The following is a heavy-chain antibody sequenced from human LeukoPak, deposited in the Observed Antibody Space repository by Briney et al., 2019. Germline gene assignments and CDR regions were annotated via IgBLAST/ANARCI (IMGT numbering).Heavy chain of an antibody. Sequence: GGSLRLSCAASGFTFSSHGMHWVRQAPGKGLEWVAFIRYDGTNKYYADSVKGRFTVSRDNSKNTLYLQMNSLRAEDTAVYYCARDRPEMDPTIDYGGNSEYFDYWGQGTLVTVSS. CDR2: IRYDGTNK. CDR1: GFTFSSHG. J-gene: IGHJ4*02. V-gene: IGHV3-30*02. CDR3: ARDRPEMDPTIDYGGNSEYFDY. D-gene: IGHD4-23*01.